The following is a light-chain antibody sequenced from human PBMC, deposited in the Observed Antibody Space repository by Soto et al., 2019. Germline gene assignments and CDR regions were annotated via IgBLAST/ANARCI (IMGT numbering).Light chain of an antibody. Sequence: DIQLNQSPSFLSASVGDRVTITCRASRGISSSLAWYQQKPGKAPKLLIYAASTLQSGVPPRFSGSGSETEFTLTISSLQPEDFATYYCQQLNSYPLFGPGTKVDIK. J-gene: IGKJ3*01. CDR1: RGISSS. CDR2: AAS. V-gene: IGKV1-9*01. CDR3: QQLNSYPL.